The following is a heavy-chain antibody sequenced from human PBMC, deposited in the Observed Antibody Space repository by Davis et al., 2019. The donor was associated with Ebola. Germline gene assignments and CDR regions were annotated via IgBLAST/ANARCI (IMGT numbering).Heavy chain of an antibody. CDR1: GFTFSSYA. CDR2: ISYDGSNK. D-gene: IGHD3-22*01. Sequence: GESLKISCAASGFTFSSYAMHWVRQAPGKGLEWVAVISYDGSNKYYADSVKGRFTISRDNSKNTLYLQMNSLRAEDTAVYYCARRMAYYYDSSGYTFDYWGQGTLVTVSS. J-gene: IGHJ4*02. CDR3: ARRMAYYYDSSGYTFDY. V-gene: IGHV3-30*04.